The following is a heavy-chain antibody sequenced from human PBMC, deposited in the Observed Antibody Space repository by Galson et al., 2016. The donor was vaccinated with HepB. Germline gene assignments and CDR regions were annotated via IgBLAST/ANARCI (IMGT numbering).Heavy chain of an antibody. V-gene: IGHV4-4*02. CDR3: ARASIIPGARMILDP. CDR1: GASISDSNW. J-gene: IGHJ5*02. CDR2: IYHTGTS. D-gene: IGHD3-16*01. Sequence: SETLSLTCAVSGASISDSNWWTWVRQVPGKGLEWIGEIYHTGTSNNNPFLSSRFTLSVDKSRNQLSLNVTSVTAADTAVYYCARASIIPGARMILDPWGQGTLVTVSS.